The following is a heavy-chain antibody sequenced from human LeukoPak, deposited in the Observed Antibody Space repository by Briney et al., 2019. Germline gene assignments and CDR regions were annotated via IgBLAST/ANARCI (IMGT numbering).Heavy chain of an antibody. CDR2: ISGYDDNR. Sequence: ASVKVSCKASGGTFSSYAISWVRQAPGQGLGWVGWISGYDDNRRFAESLQGRVIMTTDKFTSTAYMELTSLTSDDTAMYYCARDTALISTPGGPDFWGQGTLVTVSS. J-gene: IGHJ4*02. CDR1: GGTFSSYA. CDR3: ARDTALISTPGGPDF. D-gene: IGHD6-13*01. V-gene: IGHV1-18*01.